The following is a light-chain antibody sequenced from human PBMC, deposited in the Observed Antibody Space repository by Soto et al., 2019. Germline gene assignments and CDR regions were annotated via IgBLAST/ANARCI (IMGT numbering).Light chain of an antibody. J-gene: IGKJ1*01. CDR2: AAS. Sequence: IQLTQSPSSLSASVGDRVTITCRASQAINNFVAWYQQKPGTVPKLLIDAASTLQSGVPSLFSGSGSGTFSTLSISSLQPEDVGTYYCQKYNSAPPTFGHGTRVEIK. CDR1: QAINNF. CDR3: QKYNSAPPT. V-gene: IGKV1-27*01.